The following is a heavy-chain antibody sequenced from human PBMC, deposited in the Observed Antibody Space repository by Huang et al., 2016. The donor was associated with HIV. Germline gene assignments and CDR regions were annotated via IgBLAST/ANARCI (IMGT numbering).Heavy chain of an antibody. V-gene: IGHV4-34*01. CDR1: GGYLHGYY. D-gene: IGHD6-19*01. CDR2: VNHGGST. J-gene: IGHJ2*01. CDR3: VTSRSGSGWFLDI. Sequence: QVQLYQWGAGPLRPSETLSLACGVCGGYLHGYYWNWLRQSPGRGLEWIGEVNHGGSTKYNPSLKSRVTISVDTSKIQFSLNLTSVTATDTADYYCVTSRSGSGWFLDIWGRGTLVSVS.